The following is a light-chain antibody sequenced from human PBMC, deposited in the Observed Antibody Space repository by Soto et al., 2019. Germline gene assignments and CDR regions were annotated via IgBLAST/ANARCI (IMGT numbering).Light chain of an antibody. CDR2: DAS. J-gene: IGKJ1*01. CDR1: QSISSY. CDR3: QQLTDWPPQWT. V-gene: IGKV3-11*01. Sequence: EVALTQSRDTLCLPPGERAALSWIASQSISSYLAWYQQKPGQAPRLLIYDASSRATGIPARFSGSGSGTDFTLTISSLEPEDFAVYYCQQLTDWPPQWTFGQGTKVDI.